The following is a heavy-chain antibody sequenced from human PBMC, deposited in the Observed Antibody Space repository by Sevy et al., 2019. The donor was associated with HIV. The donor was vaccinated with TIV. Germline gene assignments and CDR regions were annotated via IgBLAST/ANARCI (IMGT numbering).Heavy chain of an antibody. CDR2: ISDSAYNT. D-gene: IGHD5-12*01. Sequence: GSLRLSCAASGFTFSNYAMSWVRQAPGKGLEWVTGISDSAYNTYYADSVKGRFTISRDNSKNSLYLQMNSLRAEDTAVYYCTKDEASTVATSYYFDYWGQGTLVTVSS. CDR3: TKDEASTVATSYYFDY. CDR1: GFTFSNYA. J-gene: IGHJ4*02. V-gene: IGHV3-23*01.